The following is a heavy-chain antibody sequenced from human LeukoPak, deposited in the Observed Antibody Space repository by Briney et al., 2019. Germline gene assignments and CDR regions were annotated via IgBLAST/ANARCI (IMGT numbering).Heavy chain of an antibody. CDR2: IYYSGST. CDR3: ARGVIRDGVQAHFDY. CDR1: GGSISSGAYY. D-gene: IGHD5-24*01. Sequence: SQTLSLTCTVSGGSISSGAYYWSWVRQHPGKGLEWIGYIYYSGSTYYNPSLKSRVTISVDTSKNQFSLKLSSVTAADTAVYYCARGVIRDGVQAHFDYWGQGTLVTVSS. V-gene: IGHV4-31*03. J-gene: IGHJ4*02.